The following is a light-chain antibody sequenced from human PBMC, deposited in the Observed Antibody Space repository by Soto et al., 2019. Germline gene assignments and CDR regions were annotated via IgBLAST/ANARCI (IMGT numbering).Light chain of an antibody. CDR1: QRVSTSF. Sequence: EIVLTQSPGTLSLSPGESATLSCRASQRVSTSFIAWYQQKPGRAPRLLIYGASSRDTGIPDRFSGSGSGTDFTLTISRLEPEDFAVYYCQQYGGSMTFGQGTKVDIK. V-gene: IGKV3-20*01. CDR2: GAS. J-gene: IGKJ1*01. CDR3: QQYGGSMT.